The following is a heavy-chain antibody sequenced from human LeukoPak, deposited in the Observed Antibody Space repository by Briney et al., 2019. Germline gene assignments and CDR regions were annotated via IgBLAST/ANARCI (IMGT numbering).Heavy chain of an antibody. Sequence: SETLSLTCAVYGGSFSGYYWNCIRQPPGKGLEWIGEINHSGSTNYNPSLKSRVTISVDTSKNQFSLKLSSVTAADTAVYYCARLGIVATTIDHWGQGTLVTVSS. CDR1: GGSFSGYY. CDR2: INHSGST. V-gene: IGHV4-34*01. J-gene: IGHJ4*02. D-gene: IGHD5-12*01. CDR3: ARLGIVATTIDH.